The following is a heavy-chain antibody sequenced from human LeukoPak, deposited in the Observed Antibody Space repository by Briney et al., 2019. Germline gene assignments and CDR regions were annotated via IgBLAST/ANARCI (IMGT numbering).Heavy chain of an antibody. CDR3: ARTTEGGYTYDYFYYYYMDV. Sequence: SETLSLTCTVSGGSISSYYRSWIRQPPGKGLEWIGYIYYSGSTNYNPSLKSRVTISVDTSNNQSSLKLTSVTAADTAVYYCARTTEGGYTYDYFYYYYMDVWGKGTTVTISS. CDR1: GGSISSYY. J-gene: IGHJ6*03. V-gene: IGHV4-59*01. D-gene: IGHD5-18*01. CDR2: IYYSGST.